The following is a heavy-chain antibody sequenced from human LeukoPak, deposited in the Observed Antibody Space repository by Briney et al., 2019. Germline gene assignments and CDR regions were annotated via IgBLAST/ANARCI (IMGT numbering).Heavy chain of an antibody. V-gene: IGHV3-43*02. D-gene: IGHD3-22*01. CDR2: ISGDGGST. CDR1: GFSFDDYA. J-gene: IGHJ5*01. Sequence: HAGGSLRLSCAAPGFSFDDYAIHWVRQAPGKGLEWVSLISGDGGSTFYADSVKGRFTISRDNSKNFLYLQMSSLRSEDTALYYCARESDSSGWYDSWGQGTLVTVSS. CDR3: ARESDSSGWYDS.